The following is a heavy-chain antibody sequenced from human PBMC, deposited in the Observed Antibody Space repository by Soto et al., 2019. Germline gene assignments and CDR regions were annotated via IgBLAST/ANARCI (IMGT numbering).Heavy chain of an antibody. V-gene: IGHV3-49*04. CDR1: GFTFGDYA. CDR2: IRSKAYGGTT. Sequence: PGGSLRLSCTASGFTFGDYAMSWVRQAPGKGLEWVGFIRSKAYGGTTEYAASVKGRFTISRDDSKSIAYLQMNSLKTEDTAVYYCTSSITMIVVVINDAVDIWGQGTMVTV. CDR3: TSSITMIVVVINDAVDI. D-gene: IGHD3-22*01. J-gene: IGHJ3*02.